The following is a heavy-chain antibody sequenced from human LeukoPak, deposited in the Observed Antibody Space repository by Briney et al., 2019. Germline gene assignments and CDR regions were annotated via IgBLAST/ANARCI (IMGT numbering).Heavy chain of an antibody. CDR2: IYYSGST. CDR3: ARISNWGLFYFDY. CDR1: GGSISSSSYY. J-gene: IGHJ4*02. V-gene: IGHV4-39*07. Sequence: SETLSLTCTVSGGSISSSSYYWGWIRQPPGKGLEWIGSIYYSGSTYYNPSLKSRVTISVDTSKNQFSLKLSSVTAADTAVYYCARISNWGLFYFDYWGQGTLVTVSS. D-gene: IGHD7-27*01.